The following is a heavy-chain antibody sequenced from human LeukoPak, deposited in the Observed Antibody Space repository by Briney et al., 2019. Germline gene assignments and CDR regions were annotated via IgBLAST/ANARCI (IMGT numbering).Heavy chain of an antibody. J-gene: IGHJ4*02. D-gene: IGHD3-10*01. CDR1: GFTFSSYA. Sequence: PGGSLRLSCAASGFTFSSYAMSWVRQAPGKGLEWVSAFRGSGGSTYYADSVKGRFTISRDNSKNTLYLQMNSLRAEDTAVYYCAKAVLLWFGELRYYFDYWGQGTLVTVSS. CDR3: AKAVLLWFGELRYYFDY. CDR2: FRGSGGST. V-gene: IGHV3-23*01.